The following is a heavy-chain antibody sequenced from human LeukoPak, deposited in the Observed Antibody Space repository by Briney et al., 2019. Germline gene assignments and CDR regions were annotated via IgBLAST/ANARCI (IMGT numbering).Heavy chain of an antibody. J-gene: IGHJ4*02. V-gene: IGHV4-4*07. CDR1: GGSISSYY. CDR2: IYASGNT. Sequence: ASETLSLTCTVSGGSISSYYWSWVRQPAGKGLEWIGRIYASGNTNYNPSLKGRVTMTVDTSKNQFSLNLSSVTAANTAVYYCARGRGSSWYYFDSWGQGTLVTVSS. CDR3: ARGRGSSWYYFDS. D-gene: IGHD6-13*01.